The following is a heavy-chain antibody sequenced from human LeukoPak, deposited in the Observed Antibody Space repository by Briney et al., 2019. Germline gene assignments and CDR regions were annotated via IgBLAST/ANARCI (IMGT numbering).Heavy chain of an antibody. CDR1: GFTFSSYG. V-gene: IGHV3-33*01. J-gene: IGHJ4*02. Sequence: GGSLRLSCAASGFTFSSYGMHWVRQAPGKGLEWVAVIWYDGSNKYYADSVKGRFTISRDNSKNTLYLQMNSLRAEDTAVYYCALDVSPDSSGCCGYWGQGTLVTVSS. CDR2: IWYDGSNK. D-gene: IGHD6-19*01. CDR3: ALDVSPDSSGCCGY.